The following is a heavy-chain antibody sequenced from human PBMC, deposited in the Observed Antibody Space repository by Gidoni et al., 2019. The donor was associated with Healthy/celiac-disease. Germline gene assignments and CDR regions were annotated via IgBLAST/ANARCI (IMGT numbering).Heavy chain of an antibody. D-gene: IGHD6-13*01. Sequence: EVQLVESGGCLVKPGGSLRLSCAASGFTFSNALMNWVRQAPGKGLEWVGRIKSKTDGGTTDYAAPVKGRFTISRDDSKNTLYLQMNSLKTEDTAVYYCTTDNIAAAGTGDAFDIWGQGTMVTVSS. V-gene: IGHV3-15*07. CDR1: GFTFSNAL. CDR2: IKSKTDGGTT. CDR3: TTDNIAAAGTGDAFDI. J-gene: IGHJ3*02.